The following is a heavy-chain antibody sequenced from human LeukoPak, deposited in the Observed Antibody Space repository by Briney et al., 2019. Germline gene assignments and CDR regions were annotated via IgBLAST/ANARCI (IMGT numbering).Heavy chain of an antibody. J-gene: IGHJ5*02. V-gene: IGHV3-9*01. CDR2: ISWNSGSI. D-gene: IGHD3-9*01. Sequence: GRSLRLSCAASGFTFDDYAMHWVRQAPGKGLEWVSGISWNSGSIGYADSVKGRFTISRDNAKNSLYLQMNSLRAEDTALYYCAKALTMTGSGSDPWGQGTLVTVSS. CDR3: AKALTMTGSGSDP. CDR1: GFTFDDYA.